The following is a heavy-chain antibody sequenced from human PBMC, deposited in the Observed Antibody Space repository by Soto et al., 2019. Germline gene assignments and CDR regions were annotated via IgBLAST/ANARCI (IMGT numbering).Heavy chain of an antibody. V-gene: IGHV3-74*01. Sequence: GGSLRLSCAASGFTFSSYAMHWVRQAPGEGLVWVSRINAVGSGTTYADSVKGRFTVSRDNAGNSLYLHMSSLRAEDTAIYYCSQYARGGPSWGQGTLVTVSS. CDR2: INAVGSGT. J-gene: IGHJ1*01. CDR3: SQYARGGPS. CDR1: GFTFSSYA. D-gene: IGHD3-10*01.